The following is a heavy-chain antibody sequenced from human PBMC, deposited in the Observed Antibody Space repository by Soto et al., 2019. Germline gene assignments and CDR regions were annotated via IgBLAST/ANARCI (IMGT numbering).Heavy chain of an antibody. Sequence: QVQLVESGGGVVRPGTSLRLSCAATGFSFSAHGMHWVRQAPGKGLEWLAVINDGSEEGYADSVRGRFTISRDNARNILYLQMNNLRAEDSALYYCARDDLFVDNGLDHWGQGTLVTVSS. CDR2: INDGSEE. CDR1: GFSFSAHG. J-gene: IGHJ4*02. D-gene: IGHD1-1*01. V-gene: IGHV3-33*01. CDR3: ARDDLFVDNGLDH.